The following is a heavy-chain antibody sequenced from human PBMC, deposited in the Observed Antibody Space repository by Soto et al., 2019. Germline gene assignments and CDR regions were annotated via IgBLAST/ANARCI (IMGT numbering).Heavy chain of an antibody. CDR3: ARSKGTTIESAEYFQH. Sequence: SGGSISSYYWSWIRQPPGKGLEWIGYIYYSGSTNYNPSLKSRVTISADTSKNQFSLKLSSVTAADTAVYYGARSKGTTIESAEYFQHWGQGTLVTV. J-gene: IGHJ1*01. D-gene: IGHD5-12*01. CDR1: GGSISSYY. V-gene: IGHV4-59*01. CDR2: IYYSGST.